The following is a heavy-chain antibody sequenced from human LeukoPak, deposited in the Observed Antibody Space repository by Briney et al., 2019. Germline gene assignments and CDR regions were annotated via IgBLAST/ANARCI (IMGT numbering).Heavy chain of an antibody. D-gene: IGHD6-6*01. J-gene: IGHJ4*02. CDR1: GYSFTSYW. CDR3: TRASSISARTGFDY. Sequence: GESLKISCKASGYSFTSYWISWVRQMPGKGLEWMGRIDPSDSYTNYRPSFQGHVTISVDKSISTAYLQWSSLKASDTAMYYCTRASSISARTGFDYWGQGTLVTVSS. V-gene: IGHV5-10-1*01. CDR2: IDPSDSYT.